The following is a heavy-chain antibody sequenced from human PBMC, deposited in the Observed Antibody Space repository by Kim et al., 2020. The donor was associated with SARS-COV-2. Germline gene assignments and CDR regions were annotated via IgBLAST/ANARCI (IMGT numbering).Heavy chain of an antibody. D-gene: IGHD6-13*01. CDR3: VREVSSSWYPYFDY. V-gene: IGHV3-43*02. CDR2: ISGDGGST. Sequence: GGSLRLSCAASGFTFDDYAMHWVRQAPGKGLEWVSLISGDGGSTYYADSVKGRFTISRDNSKNSLYLQMNSLRTEDTALYYCVREVSSSWYPYFDYWGQGTLVTVSS. J-gene: IGHJ4*02. CDR1: GFTFDDYA.